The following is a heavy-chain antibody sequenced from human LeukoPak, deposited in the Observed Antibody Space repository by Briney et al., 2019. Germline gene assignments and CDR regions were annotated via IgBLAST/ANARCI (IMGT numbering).Heavy chain of an antibody. CDR1: GGSFSGYY. V-gene: IGHV4-34*01. J-gene: IGHJ6*03. CDR3: ARVRVYYYYMDV. D-gene: IGHD3-10*01. Sequence: PSETLSLTCAAYGGSFSGYYWSWIRQPPGKGLEWIGEINHSGSTNYNPSLKSRVTISVDTSKNQFSLKLSSVTAADTAVYYCARVRVYYYYMDVWGKGTTVTVSS. CDR2: INHSGST.